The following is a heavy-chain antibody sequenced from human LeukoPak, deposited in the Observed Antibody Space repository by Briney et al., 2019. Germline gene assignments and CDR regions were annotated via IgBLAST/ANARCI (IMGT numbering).Heavy chain of an antibody. CDR1: GGSIRSYY. CDR3: ATRKNAYYYDSSGYDDAFDI. J-gene: IGHJ3*02. Sequence: SETLSLTCTVSGGSIRSYYWGWIRQPPGKGLEWIGYIHYSESTKYNPSLKSRVTMSVDTSKNQFSLKLSSVTAADTAVYYCATRKNAYYYDSSGYDDAFDIWGQGTMVTVSS. V-gene: IGHV4-59*08. CDR2: IHYSEST. D-gene: IGHD3-22*01.